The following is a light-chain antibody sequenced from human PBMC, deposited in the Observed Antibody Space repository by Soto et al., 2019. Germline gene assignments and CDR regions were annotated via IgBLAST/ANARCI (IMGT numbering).Light chain of an antibody. Sequence: QSVLTQPPSASGTPGQRVTISCSGSRSNIGSNSINWYQQLPGTAPKVLIYSNNQRPSGVPDRFSGSKSGTSASLAISGLQSDDEAEYHGAAWDDSLNGWVFGGGTKLTVL. J-gene: IGLJ3*02. CDR1: RSNIGSNS. CDR2: SNN. V-gene: IGLV1-44*01. CDR3: AAWDDSLNGWV.